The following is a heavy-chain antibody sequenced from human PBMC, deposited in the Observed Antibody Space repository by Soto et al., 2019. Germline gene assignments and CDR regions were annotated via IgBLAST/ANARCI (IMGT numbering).Heavy chain of an antibody. Sequence: PGGSLRLSCAASGFAFSTCAMSWVRQAPGKGLEWVSGISGSGNNKYYADSVRGRFTISRDNSNNTLYLQMDSLRAEDTAAYYCAKYFYCYGNRMAIFYFWGQGSL. CDR1: GFAFSTCA. J-gene: IGHJ4*02. CDR3: AKYFYCYGNRMAIFYF. D-gene: IGHD3-9*01. V-gene: IGHV3-23*01. CDR2: ISGSGNNK.